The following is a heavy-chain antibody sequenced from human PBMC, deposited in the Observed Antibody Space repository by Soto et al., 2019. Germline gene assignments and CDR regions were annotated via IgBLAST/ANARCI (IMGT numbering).Heavy chain of an antibody. Sequence: QVQLVESGGGVVQPGRSLRLSCAASGFTFSSYGMHWVRQAPGKGLEWVAVISYDGSNKYYADSVKGRFTISRDNSKNQLYLQMNSLRAEDTAVYYCANHPEGSGYLNFDYWGQGTLVTVSS. CDR3: ANHPEGSGYLNFDY. V-gene: IGHV3-30*18. D-gene: IGHD3-22*01. J-gene: IGHJ4*02. CDR1: GFTFSSYG. CDR2: ISYDGSNK.